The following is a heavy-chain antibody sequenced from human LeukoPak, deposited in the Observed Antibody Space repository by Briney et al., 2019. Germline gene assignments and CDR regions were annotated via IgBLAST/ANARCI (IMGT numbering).Heavy chain of an antibody. D-gene: IGHD1-26*01. V-gene: IGHV4-34*01. J-gene: IGHJ4*02. CDR1: GDSFSGYY. CDR3: ARSWAGMYYPFYYFDY. CDR2: INHRGTT. Sequence: SETLSLTCAVYGDSFSGYYWSWIRQPPGKGLEWIAEINHRGTTHYNPSLKSRVNISADTSKNQFSLHLDSVTAADTAVYYCARSWAGMYYPFYYFDYWGQGTLVSVSS.